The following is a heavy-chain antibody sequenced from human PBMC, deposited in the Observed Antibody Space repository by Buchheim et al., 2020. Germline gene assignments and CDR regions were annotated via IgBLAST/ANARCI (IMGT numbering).Heavy chain of an antibody. CDR2: IYPTGGST. Sequence: QVQLVQSGAEVQKPGASVKVSCKTSGYTFTNYNIHWVRQAPGQGLEWIGIIYPTGGSTSYTPKFQGRVTMTRDTSTSTVYMELSSLRSDDTAVYYCARDGSSSSFGYWGQGTL. CDR3: ARDGSSSSFGY. V-gene: IGHV1-46*01. D-gene: IGHD6-6*01. CDR1: GYTFTNYN. J-gene: IGHJ4*02.